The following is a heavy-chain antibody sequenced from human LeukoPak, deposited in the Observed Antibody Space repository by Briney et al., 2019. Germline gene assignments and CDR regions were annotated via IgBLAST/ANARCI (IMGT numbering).Heavy chain of an antibody. CDR1: GYTFTGYY. V-gene: IGHV1-2*06. J-gene: IGHJ4*02. CDR2: INPNGGGT. Sequence: ASVKVSCKACGYTFTGYYMHWVRQAPGQGLEWMGRINPNGGGTNYAQQSQGRVTIPRDPPISTAHIELSMLTPRARAGYSCARGDQYFYDSSGYCPLFDHWGQGTLVSVSS. CDR3: ARGDQYFYDSSGYCPLFDH. D-gene: IGHD3-22*01.